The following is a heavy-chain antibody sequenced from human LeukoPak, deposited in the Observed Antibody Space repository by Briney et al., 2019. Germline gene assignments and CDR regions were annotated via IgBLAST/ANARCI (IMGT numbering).Heavy chain of an antibody. CDR3: ARVGNYDTSGYYFAFDI. V-gene: IGHV3-53*01. CDR2: IYSGGST. Sequence: PGGSLRLSCAASGFTVSSNYMSWVRQAPGKELEWVSVIYSGGSTYYADSVKGRFTISRDNSKNTLYLQMNSLRAEDTAVYYCARVGNYDTSGYYFAFDIWGQGTMVTVSS. J-gene: IGHJ3*02. D-gene: IGHD3-22*01. CDR1: GFTVSSNY.